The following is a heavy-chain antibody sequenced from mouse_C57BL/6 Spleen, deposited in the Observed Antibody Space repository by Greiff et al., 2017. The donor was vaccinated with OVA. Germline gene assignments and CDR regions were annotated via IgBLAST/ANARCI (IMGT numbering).Heavy chain of an antibody. CDR2: IYPGSGST. Sequence: VQLQQPGAELVKPGASVKMSCKASGYTFTSYWIAWVKQRPGQGLEWIGDIYPGSGSTNYNEKFKSKATLTVDTSSSTAYMQLSSLTSEDSAVYYCARNGDMDGLFGYWGQGTLVTVSA. D-gene: IGHD1-1*01. J-gene: IGHJ3*01. CDR1: GYTFTSYW. CDR3: ARNGDMDGLFGY. V-gene: IGHV1-55*01.